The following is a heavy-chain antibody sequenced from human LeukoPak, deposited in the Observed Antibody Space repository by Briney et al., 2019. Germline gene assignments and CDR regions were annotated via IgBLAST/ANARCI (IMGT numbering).Heavy chain of an antibody. J-gene: IGHJ6*02. CDR1: GFTFSSYS. V-gene: IGHV3-21*01. D-gene: IGHD2-2*01. CDR3: ARDKYQLLPPEYYYYYGMDV. CDR2: ISSSSSYI. Sequence: GGPLRLSCAASGFTFSSYSMNWVRQAPGKGLEWVSSISSSSSYIYYADSVKGRFTISRDNAKNSLYLQMNSLRAEDTAVYYCARDKYQLLPPEYYYYYGMDVWGQGTTVTVSS.